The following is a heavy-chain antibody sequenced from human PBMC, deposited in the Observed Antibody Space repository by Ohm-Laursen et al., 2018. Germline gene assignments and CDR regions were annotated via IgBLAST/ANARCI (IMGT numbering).Heavy chain of an antibody. CDR1: GGSISSYY. Sequence: SDTLSLTCTVSGGSISSYYWSWIRQPAGKGLEWIGRIYTSGSTNYNPSLKSRVTMSVDTSKNQFSLKLTSVTAADTAVYYCARDGSGVNYFDFWGQGTLVTVSS. J-gene: IGHJ4*02. V-gene: IGHV4-4*07. D-gene: IGHD3-10*01. CDR2: IYTSGST. CDR3: ARDGSGVNYFDF.